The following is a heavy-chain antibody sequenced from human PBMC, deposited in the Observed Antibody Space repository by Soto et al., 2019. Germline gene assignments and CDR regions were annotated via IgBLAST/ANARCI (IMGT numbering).Heavy chain of an antibody. Sequence: QVQLVESGGGVVQPGRSLRPSCAASGFTFSSYGMHWVRQAPGKGLEWVAVIWYDGSNKYYADSVKGRFTISRDNSKNTLYLQMNSLRAEDTAVYYCARGIGNYGMDVWGQGTTVTVSS. D-gene: IGHD3-10*01. J-gene: IGHJ6*02. CDR1: GFTFSSYG. V-gene: IGHV3-33*01. CDR2: IWYDGSNK. CDR3: ARGIGNYGMDV.